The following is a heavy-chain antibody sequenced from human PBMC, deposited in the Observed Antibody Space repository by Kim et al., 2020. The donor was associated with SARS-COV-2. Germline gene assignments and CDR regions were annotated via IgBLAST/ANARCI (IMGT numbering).Heavy chain of an antibody. Sequence: SVKVSCKASGGTFSSYAISWVRQAPGQGLEWMGGIIPIFGTANYAQKFQGRVTITADESTSTAYMELSSLRSEDTAVYYCARDGDIVAGYYYYYGMDVWGQGTTVTVSS. CDR3: ARDGDIVAGYYYYYGMDV. D-gene: IGHD2-15*01. CDR1: GGTFSSYA. CDR2: IIPIFGTA. J-gene: IGHJ6*02. V-gene: IGHV1-69*13.